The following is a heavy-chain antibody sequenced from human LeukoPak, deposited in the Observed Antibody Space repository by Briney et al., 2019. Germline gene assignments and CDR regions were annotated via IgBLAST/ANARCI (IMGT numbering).Heavy chain of an antibody. D-gene: IGHD5-24*01. J-gene: IGHJ2*01. CDR1: GFTFDDYA. CDR2: ISWNSGSI. CDR3: AKSPRRVATIDWYFDL. V-gene: IGHV3-9*01. Sequence: GRSLRLSRAASGFTFDDYAMHWVRQAPGKGLEWVSGISWNSGSIGYADSVKGRFTISRDNAKNSLYLQMSSLRAEDTALYYCAKSPRRVATIDWYFDLWGRGTLVTVSS.